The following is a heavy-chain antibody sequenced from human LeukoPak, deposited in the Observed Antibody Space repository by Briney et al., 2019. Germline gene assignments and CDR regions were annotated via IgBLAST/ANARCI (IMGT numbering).Heavy chain of an antibody. V-gene: IGHV4-34*01. Sequence: SETLSLTCAVYGGSFSGYYWSWIHQPPGKGLEWIGEINHSGSTNYNPSLKSRVTISVDTSKNQFSLKLSSVTAADTAVYYCARGPLPPRYCSSTSCRNWFDPWGQGTLVTVSS. CDR1: GGSFSGYY. CDR3: ARGPLPPRYCSSTSCRNWFDP. D-gene: IGHD2-2*01. J-gene: IGHJ5*02. CDR2: INHSGST.